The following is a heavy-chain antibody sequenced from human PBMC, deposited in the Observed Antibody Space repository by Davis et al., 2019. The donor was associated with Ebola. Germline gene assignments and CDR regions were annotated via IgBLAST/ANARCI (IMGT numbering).Heavy chain of an antibody. Sequence: AASVKVSCKASGYTFTSYGISWVRQAPGQGLEWMGWISAYNGNTNYAQKLQGRVTMTTDTSTSTAYMELNSLRAEDTAVYYCARGRGRLRSAFDIWGQGTMVTVSS. CDR3: ARGRGRLRSAFDI. CDR2: ISAYNGNT. V-gene: IGHV1-18*01. D-gene: IGHD3-10*01. CDR1: GYTFTSYG. J-gene: IGHJ3*02.